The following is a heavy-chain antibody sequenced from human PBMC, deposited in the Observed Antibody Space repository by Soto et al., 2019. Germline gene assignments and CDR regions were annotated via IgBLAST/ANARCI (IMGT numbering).Heavy chain of an antibody. CDR1: GFTFSSYA. V-gene: IGHV3-30-3*01. J-gene: IGHJ6*02. Sequence: GGSLRLSCAASGFTFSSYAMHWVRQAPGKGLERVAVISYDGSNKYYADSVKGRFTISRDNSKNTLYLQMNSLRAEDTAVYYCARVGSTSHPLVYYYYYGMDVWGQGTTVTVSS. CDR3: ARVGSTSHPLVYYYYYGMDV. CDR2: ISYDGSNK. D-gene: IGHD2-2*01.